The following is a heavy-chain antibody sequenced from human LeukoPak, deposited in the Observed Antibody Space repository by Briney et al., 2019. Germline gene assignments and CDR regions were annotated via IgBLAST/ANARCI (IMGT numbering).Heavy chain of an antibody. CDR2: ISGSGGST. J-gene: IGHJ4*02. CDR3: AQDSSGYSDY. D-gene: IGHD3-22*01. V-gene: IGHV3-23*01. Sequence: GGSLRLSCAASGFTFSSYAMSWVRQAPGKGLESVSAISGSGGSTYYADSVKGRFTISRDNSKNTLYLQMTSLRAEDTAVYHCAQDSSGYSDYWGQGTLVTVSS. CDR1: GFTFSSYA.